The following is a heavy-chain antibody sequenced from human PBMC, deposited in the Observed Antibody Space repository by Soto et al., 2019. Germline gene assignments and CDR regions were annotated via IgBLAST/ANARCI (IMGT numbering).Heavy chain of an antibody. J-gene: IGHJ6*02. CDR1: GYTFTSYG. Sequence: GASVKVSCKASGYTFTSYGISWVRQAPGQGLEWMGWISAYNGNTNYAQKLQGRVTMSTDTSTSKAYMELRSLRSDDTAVYYCARENFWSGSLHYYGMDVWGQGTTVTVSS. V-gene: IGHV1-18*04. CDR2: ISAYNGNT. CDR3: ARENFWSGSLHYYGMDV. D-gene: IGHD3-3*01.